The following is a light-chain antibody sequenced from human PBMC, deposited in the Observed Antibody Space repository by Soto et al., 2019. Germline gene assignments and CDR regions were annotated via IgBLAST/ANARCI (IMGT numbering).Light chain of an antibody. V-gene: IGKV1-8*01. CDR1: QGISSY. CDR3: QQYYSYYLT. J-gene: IGKJ4*01. CDR2: AAS. Sequence: AIRMTQSPSSFSASTGDRVTITCRASQGISSYLAWYQQKPGKAPKLLIYAASTLQSVVPSRFSGSGSGTDFTLTISSLQSEDFATYYCQQYYSYYLTFGGGTKVEIK.